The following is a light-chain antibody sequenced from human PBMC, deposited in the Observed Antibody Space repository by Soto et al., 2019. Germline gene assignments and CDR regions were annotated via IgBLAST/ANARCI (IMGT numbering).Light chain of an antibody. CDR3: SSYTTTSTLV. CDR1: NRDVGSYNL. Sequence: QSVLTQPASVSGSPGQSITIACTGTNRDVGSYNLVSWYQQRPGEAPKLIISEVRNRPSGISYRFTGYKSGNTASLTISGLQAEDEADYYCSSYTTTSTLVFGGGTKVTV. CDR2: EVR. V-gene: IGLV2-14*01. J-gene: IGLJ3*02.